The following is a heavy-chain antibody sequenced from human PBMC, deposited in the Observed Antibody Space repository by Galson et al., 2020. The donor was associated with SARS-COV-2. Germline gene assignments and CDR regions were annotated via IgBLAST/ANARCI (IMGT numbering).Heavy chain of an antibody. CDR3: ARDLGIAVADFDR. CDR2: IYYSGST. CDR1: GGSISSSSYY. V-gene: IGHV4-39*07. Sequence: SETLSLTCTVSGGSISSSSYYWGWIRQPPGKGLEWIGSIYYSGSTYYNPSLKSRVTISVDTSKNQFSLKLSSVTAADTAVYYCARDLGIAVADFDRWGRGTLVTVSS. J-gene: IGHJ2*01. D-gene: IGHD6-19*01.